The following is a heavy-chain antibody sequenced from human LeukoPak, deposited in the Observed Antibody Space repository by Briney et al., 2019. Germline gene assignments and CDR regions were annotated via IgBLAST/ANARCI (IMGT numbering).Heavy chain of an antibody. CDR3: AREDPLTAHFDY. CDR1: GDSISTYY. Sequence: SETLSLTCTVSGDSISTYYWSWVRQPPEKGLEWIGYIHYSGATNYNPSLKSRVSISIDTPRNQFSLSLSSVTAADTAVYYCAREDPLTAHFDYWGQGTLVTVSS. V-gene: IGHV4-59*01. CDR2: IHYSGAT. J-gene: IGHJ4*02. D-gene: IGHD2-21*02.